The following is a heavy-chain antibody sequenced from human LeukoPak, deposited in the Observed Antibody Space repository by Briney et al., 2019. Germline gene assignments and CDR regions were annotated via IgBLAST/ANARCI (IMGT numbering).Heavy chain of an antibody. D-gene: IGHD3-22*01. CDR2: INPSGGST. V-gene: IGHV1-46*01. CDR1: GYTFTSYY. Sequence: ASVKVSCKASGYTFTSYYMHWVRQAPGQGLEWMGIINPSGGSTSYAQKFQGRVTMTRDTSTSTVYMELSSLRSEDTAVYYCARDFTSEAWYYYDSSGYCDYWGQGTLVTVSS. CDR3: ARDFTSEAWYYYDSSGYCDY. J-gene: IGHJ4*02.